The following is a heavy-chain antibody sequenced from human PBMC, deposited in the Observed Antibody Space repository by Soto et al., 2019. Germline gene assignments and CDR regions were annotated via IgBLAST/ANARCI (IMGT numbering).Heavy chain of an antibody. D-gene: IGHD3-10*01. CDR3: ASKDGSGSYPNYYYYGMDV. CDR2: IIPSGGSA. Sequence: ASVKVSCEASGYTFTSYYMHWVRQAPGQGLEWMGIIIPSGGSASYAQKFQGRVTITADESTSTAYMELSSLRSEDTAVYYCASKDGSGSYPNYYYYGMDVWGQGTTVTVSS. J-gene: IGHJ6*02. V-gene: IGHV1-46*01. CDR1: GYTFTSYY.